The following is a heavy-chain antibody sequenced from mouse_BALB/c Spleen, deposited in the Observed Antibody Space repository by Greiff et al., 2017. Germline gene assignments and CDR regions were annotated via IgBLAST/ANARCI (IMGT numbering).Heavy chain of an antibody. CDR3: TSPYGSSYGFAY. Sequence: DVQLQESGTVLARPGASAKMSCKASGYSFTSYWMHWVKQRPGQGLEWIGAIYPGNSDTSYNQKFKGKAKLTAVTSASTAYMELSSLTNEDSAVYYCTSPYGSSYGFAYWGQGTLVTVSA. V-gene: IGHV1-5*01. J-gene: IGHJ3*01. D-gene: IGHD1-1*01. CDR2: IYPGNSDT. CDR1: GYSFTSYW.